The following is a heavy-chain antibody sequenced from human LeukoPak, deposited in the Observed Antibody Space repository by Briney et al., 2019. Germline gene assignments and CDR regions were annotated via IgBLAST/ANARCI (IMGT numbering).Heavy chain of an antibody. CDR3: ARDTKVIAAAGTRLRSYYYGMDV. J-gene: IGHJ6*02. CDR2: IRSKANSYAT. CDR1: GFTFSGSA. Sequence: PGGSLRLSCAASGFTFSGSAMHWVRQASGKGLEWVGRIRSKANSYATAYAASVKGRFTISRDDSKNTLYLQMNSLRAEDTAVYYCARDTKVIAAAGTRLRSYYYGMDVWGQGTTVTVSS. V-gene: IGHV3-73*01. D-gene: IGHD6-13*01.